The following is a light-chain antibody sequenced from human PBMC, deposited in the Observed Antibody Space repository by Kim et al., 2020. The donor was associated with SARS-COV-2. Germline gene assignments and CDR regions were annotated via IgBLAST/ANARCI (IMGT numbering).Light chain of an antibody. V-gene: IGKV3-20*01. Sequence: LSPGERAPRPCRASQSVGSSLLAWYQQKPGQAPRLLIYEAFKRVAGIPDRFSGSGSGTDFTLTISRPEPEDFAMYYCQQYGSSPYSFGQGTKLEI. J-gene: IGKJ2*03. CDR1: QSVGSSL. CDR3: QQYGSSPYS. CDR2: EAF.